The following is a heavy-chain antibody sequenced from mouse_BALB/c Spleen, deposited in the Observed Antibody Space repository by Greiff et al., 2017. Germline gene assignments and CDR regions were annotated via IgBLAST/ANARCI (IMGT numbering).Heavy chain of an antibody. V-gene: IGHV3-2*02. CDR3: ARSPYYYGSSPYYYAMDY. D-gene: IGHD1-1*01. J-gene: IGHJ4*01. CDR2: ISYSGST. CDR1: GYSITSDYA. Sequence: EVHLVESGPGLVKPSQSLSLTCTVTGYSITSDYAWNWIRQFPGNKLEWMGYISYSGSTSYNPSLKSRISITRDTSKNQFFLQLNSVTTEDTATYYCARSPYYYGSSPYYYAMDYWGQGTSVTVSS.